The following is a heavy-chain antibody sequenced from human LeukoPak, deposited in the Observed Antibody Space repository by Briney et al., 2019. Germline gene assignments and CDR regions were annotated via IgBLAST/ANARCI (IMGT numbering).Heavy chain of an antibody. Sequence: SETLSLTCAVYGGSFSGYYWSWIRQPPGKGLEWIGEINHSGSTNYNPSLKSRVTISVDTSKNQFSLKLSSVTAADTAVYYCARESSSSWIPLRRGYFQHWGQGTLVTASS. J-gene: IGHJ1*01. V-gene: IGHV4-34*01. CDR3: ARESSSSWIPLRRGYFQH. D-gene: IGHD6-13*01. CDR1: GGSFSGYY. CDR2: INHSGST.